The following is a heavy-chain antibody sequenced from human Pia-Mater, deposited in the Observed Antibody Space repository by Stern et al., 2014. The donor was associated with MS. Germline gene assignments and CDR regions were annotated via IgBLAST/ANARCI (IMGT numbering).Heavy chain of an antibody. Sequence: VQLVESGSELKKPGASLKVSCKASGYTFTNYAMNWVGQAPGQGLEWMGWINTNKGNAMYAQGFTGRFVFSLDTSVSTAYLQISSLKAEDTAVYYCARDKNAYGYGGTDYWGQGTLVTVSS. J-gene: IGHJ4*02. V-gene: IGHV7-4-1*02. CDR3: ARDKNAYGYGGTDY. CDR1: GYTFTNYA. D-gene: IGHD5-18*01. CDR2: INTNKGNA.